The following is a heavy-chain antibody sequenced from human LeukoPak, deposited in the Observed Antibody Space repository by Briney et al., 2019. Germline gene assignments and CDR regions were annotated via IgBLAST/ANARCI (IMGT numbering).Heavy chain of an antibody. V-gene: IGHV3-9*01. CDR2: ISWNSGSI. CDR1: GFTFDDYA. CDR3: ARAVYDFEVGFDY. J-gene: IGHJ4*02. Sequence: GGSLRLSCAASGFTFDDYAMHWVRQAPGKGLEWVSGISWNSGSIGYADSVKGRFTISRDNSKNTLYLQMNSLRAEDTAVYYCARAVYDFEVGFDYWGQGTLVTVSS. D-gene: IGHD3/OR15-3a*01.